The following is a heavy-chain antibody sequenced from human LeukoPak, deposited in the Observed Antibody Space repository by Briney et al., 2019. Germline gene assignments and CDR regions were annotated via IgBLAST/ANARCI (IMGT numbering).Heavy chain of an antibody. CDR3: ARGANWNYANYFDY. D-gene: IGHD1-7*01. CDR1: GFTFSSYG. J-gene: IGHJ4*02. Sequence: GGSLRLSCAAAGFTFSSYGMPWVRQAPGEGPEWVAVIWYDGSNKYYADSVKGRFTISRDNSKNTLYLQMNSLRAEDTAVYYCARGANWNYANYFDYWGQGTLVTVSS. CDR2: IWYDGSNK. V-gene: IGHV3-33*01.